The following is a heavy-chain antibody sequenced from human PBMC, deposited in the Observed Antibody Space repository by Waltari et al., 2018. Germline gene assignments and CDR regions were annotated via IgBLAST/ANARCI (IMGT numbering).Heavy chain of an antibody. CDR1: GFTFSSYS. CDR3: ARDQSGYYDSSGYYPYYYYGMDV. V-gene: IGHV3-48*01. Sequence: EVQLVESGGGLVQPGGSLRLSCAASGFTFSSYSMTWVRQAPGKGLEWVSYISSSSSTIYYADSVKGRFTISRDNAKNSLYLQMNSLRAEDTAVYYCARDQSGYYDSSGYYPYYYYGMDVWGQGTTVTVSS. J-gene: IGHJ6*02. CDR2: ISSSSSTI. D-gene: IGHD3-22*01.